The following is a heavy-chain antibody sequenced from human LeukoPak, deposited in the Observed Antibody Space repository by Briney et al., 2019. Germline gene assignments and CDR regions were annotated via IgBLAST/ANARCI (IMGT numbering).Heavy chain of an antibody. Sequence: GESLKISCKGSGYSFASYWIGWVRQRPGKGLEWMGIIYPGDSDTRYSPSFQGQVTISADKSISTAYLQWSSLKASDTAMYYCARRKGCSGGSCYPFDPWGQGTLVTVSS. V-gene: IGHV5-51*01. CDR1: GYSFASYW. J-gene: IGHJ5*02. CDR3: ARRKGCSGGSCYPFDP. D-gene: IGHD2-15*01. CDR2: IYPGDSDT.